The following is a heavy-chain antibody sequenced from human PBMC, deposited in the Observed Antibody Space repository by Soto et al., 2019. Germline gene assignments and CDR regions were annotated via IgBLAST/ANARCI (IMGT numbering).Heavy chain of an antibody. V-gene: IGHV3-23*01. D-gene: IGHD2-2*01. CDR2: ISGRGDHK. Sequence: EMQLLESGGGLGQPGGSLRLSCVASPITVYNFAAMSWVRQAPESGLEWVSTISGRGDHKYYADSVKGRFTTSRDNSKNRLYLQMDGLRVEDTAVYYCAKDRALENQTPYGMDVWGQGTTVTV. J-gene: IGHJ6*02. CDR3: AKDRALENQTPYGMDV. CDR1: PITVYNFAA.